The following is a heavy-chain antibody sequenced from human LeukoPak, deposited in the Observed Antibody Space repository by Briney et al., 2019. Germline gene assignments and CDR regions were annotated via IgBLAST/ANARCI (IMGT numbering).Heavy chain of an antibody. CDR2: IYYSGST. V-gene: IGHV4-31*03. J-gene: IGHJ4*02. Sequence: PSETLSLTCTVSGGSISSGGYYWSWIRQHPGKGLEWIGYIYYSGSTYYNPSLKSRVTISVDTSKNQFSLKLSSVTAADTAVYYCARQRDSGNYHIDYWGQGTLVTVSS. CDR3: ARQRDSGNYHIDY. D-gene: IGHD1-26*01. CDR1: GGSISSGGYY.